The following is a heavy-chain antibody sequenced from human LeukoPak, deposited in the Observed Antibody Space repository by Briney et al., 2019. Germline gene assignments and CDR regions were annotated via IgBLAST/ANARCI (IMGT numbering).Heavy chain of an antibody. CDR3: AREGDRPERHNDY. V-gene: IGHV4-38-2*02. Sequence: SETLSLTCTVSGYSISSGYYWGWIRQPPGKGLEWIGSIYHSGSTYYNPSLKSRVTISVDTSKNQFSLKLSSVTAADTAVYYCAREGDRPERHNDYWGQGTLVTVSS. CDR2: IYHSGST. D-gene: IGHD1-1*01. CDR1: GYSISSGYY. J-gene: IGHJ4*02.